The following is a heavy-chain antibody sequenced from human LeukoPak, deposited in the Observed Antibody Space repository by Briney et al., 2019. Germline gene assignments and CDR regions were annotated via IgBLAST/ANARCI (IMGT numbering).Heavy chain of an antibody. CDR1: GGSFSGYY. CDR2: INHSGST. V-gene: IGHV4-34*01. CDR3: ARGDYVWGSYRQYFDY. J-gene: IGHJ4*02. Sequence: SETLSLTCAVYGGSFSGYYWSWIRQPPGKGLEWIGEINHSGSTNYNPSLKSRVTISVDTSKNQFSLKLSSVTAADTAVYYCARGDYVWGSYRQYFDYWGQGTLSPSPQ. D-gene: IGHD3-16*02.